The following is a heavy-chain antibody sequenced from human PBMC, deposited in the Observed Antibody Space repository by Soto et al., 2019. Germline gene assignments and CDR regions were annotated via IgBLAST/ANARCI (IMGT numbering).Heavy chain of an antibody. V-gene: IGHV3-9*01. CDR3: AKDISGRGSLYYSFGMDV. D-gene: IGHD1-26*01. CDR1: GFIFDDYA. Sequence: EGQLVESGGGLVQPGRSLRLSCAASGFIFDDYAMHWVRQAPGKGLEWVSGISWNSGSIGYADSVKARFTISRDNGKNLLYLQMNSLRAEDTAFYYCAKDISGRGSLYYSFGMDVWGQGTTVTVSS. CDR2: ISWNSGSI. J-gene: IGHJ6*02.